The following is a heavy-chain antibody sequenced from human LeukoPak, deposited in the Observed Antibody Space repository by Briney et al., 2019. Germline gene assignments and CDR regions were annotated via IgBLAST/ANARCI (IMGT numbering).Heavy chain of an antibody. D-gene: IGHD1-7*01. CDR2: INDGGTI. J-gene: IGHJ6*03. V-gene: IGHV4-34*01. CDR3: ARRWNYGRNYYIDV. Sequence: PSETLSLTCAVYGGSFNIYYWSWIRQYPEKGLEWIGEINDGGTINYNPSLLSRVTISLDRSKNQFSLKLTSVTTADTAVYYCARRWNYGRNYYIDVWGKGATVSVSS. CDR1: GGSFNIYY.